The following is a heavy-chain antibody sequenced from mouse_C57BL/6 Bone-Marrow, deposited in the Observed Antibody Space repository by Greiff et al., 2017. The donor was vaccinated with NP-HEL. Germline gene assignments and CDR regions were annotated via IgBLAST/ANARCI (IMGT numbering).Heavy chain of an antibody. Sequence: EVQLQQSGAELVRPGASVKLSCTASGFNIKDDYMHWVKQRPEQGLEWIGWIDPENGDTEYASKFQGKATITADTSSNTAYLQLSSLTSEDTAVYYCTTVGVYYCDYWGQGTTLTVSS. CDR3: TTVGVYYCDY. CDR2: IDPENGDT. J-gene: IGHJ2*01. D-gene: IGHD1-1*02. V-gene: IGHV14-4*01. CDR1: GFNIKDDY.